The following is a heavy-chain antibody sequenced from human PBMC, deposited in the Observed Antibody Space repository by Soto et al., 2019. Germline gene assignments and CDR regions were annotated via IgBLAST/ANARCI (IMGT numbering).Heavy chain of an antibody. Sequence: GASLKVSCRPSGDTFSSCAISWVRQAPGLWLARMGGIIPIFGTANYAQKFQGRVTITADESTSTAYMELSSLGSEDTAVYYCARSFYDYVWGSYPDFDYWGQGTLVTVSS. J-gene: IGHJ4*02. CDR2: IIPIFGTA. CDR3: ARSFYDYVWGSYPDFDY. D-gene: IGHD3-16*02. V-gene: IGHV1-69*13. CDR1: GDTFSSCA.